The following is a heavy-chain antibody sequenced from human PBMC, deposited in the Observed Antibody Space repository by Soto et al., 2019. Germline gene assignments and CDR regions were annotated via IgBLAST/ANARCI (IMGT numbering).Heavy chain of an antibody. CDR2: ISYDGSKE. Sequence: QMQLVESGGGVVQPGRSLRLSCAASGFAFSLYDIHWVRQAPGKGLQWVSAISYDGSKEYYADSVRGRFSISRDNSRNTLFLQMNSLTIDDTAVDYCARDDLDVKGGAKAVGAGRVGDYWGQGTLVTVSS. CDR1: GFAFSLYD. D-gene: IGHD3-3*01. J-gene: IGHJ4*02. V-gene: IGHV3-30*03. CDR3: ARDDLDVKGGAKAVGAGRVGDY.